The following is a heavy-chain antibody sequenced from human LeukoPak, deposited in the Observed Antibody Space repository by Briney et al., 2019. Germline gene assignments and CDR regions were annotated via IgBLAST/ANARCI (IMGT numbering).Heavy chain of an antibody. D-gene: IGHD2-15*01. Sequence: GAPVKVSCKASGGTFSSYAISWVRQAPGQGLEWMGGIIPIFGTANYAQKFQGRVTITADKSTSTAYMELSSLRFEDTAVYYCATGVKLYCSGGSCPNWFDPWGQGTLVTVSS. V-gene: IGHV1-69*06. CDR3: ATGVKLYCSGGSCPNWFDP. CDR1: GGTFSSYA. CDR2: IIPIFGTA. J-gene: IGHJ5*02.